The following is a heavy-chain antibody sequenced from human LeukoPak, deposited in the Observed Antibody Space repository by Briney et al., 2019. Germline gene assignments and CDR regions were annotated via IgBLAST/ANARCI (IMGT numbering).Heavy chain of an antibody. CDR2: ISSSSSTI. D-gene: IGHD6-13*01. CDR3: ARDRVGYSSSWYGY. CDR1: GFTFSNYW. J-gene: IGHJ4*02. V-gene: IGHV3-48*01. Sequence: GGSLRLSCAASGFTFSNYWMNWVRQAPGRGLEWVSYISSSSSTIYYADSVKGRFTISRDNAKNSLYLQMNSLRAEDTAVYYCARDRVGYSSSWYGYWGQGTLVTVSS.